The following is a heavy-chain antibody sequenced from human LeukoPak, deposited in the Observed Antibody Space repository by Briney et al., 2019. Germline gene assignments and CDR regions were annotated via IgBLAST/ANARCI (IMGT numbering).Heavy chain of an antibody. CDR1: GDSISSYY. CDR2: IHYSGAT. J-gene: IGHJ4*02. V-gene: IGHV4-59*12. D-gene: IGHD4-23*01. CDR3: ARGGKATVVTM. Sequence: SETLSLTCTVSGDSISSYYWTWIRQPPGKGLKWIGYIHYSGATDYNPSLKSRVTMSLDTSRNQFSLKLSSVTAADTAVYYCARGGKATVVTMWGQGILVTVSS.